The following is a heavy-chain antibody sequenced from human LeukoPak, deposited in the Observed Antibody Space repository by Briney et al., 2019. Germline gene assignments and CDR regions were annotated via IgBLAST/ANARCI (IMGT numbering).Heavy chain of an antibody. CDR2: INPSGGST. Sequence: ASVKVSCKASGYTFTSYYIHWVRQAPGQGLEWVGIINPSGGSTSYTQKFQDRVTTTRDMSTSTVYMEMSSLRSDDTAVYYCARRQVAGGPFDYWGQGTPVTVSS. D-gene: IGHD3-16*01. CDR3: ARRQVAGGPFDY. J-gene: IGHJ4*02. V-gene: IGHV1-46*01. CDR1: GYTFTSYY.